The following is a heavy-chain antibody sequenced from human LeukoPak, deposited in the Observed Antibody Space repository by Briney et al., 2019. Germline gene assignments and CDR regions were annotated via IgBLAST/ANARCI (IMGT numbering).Heavy chain of an antibody. CDR2: ISSNGGST. D-gene: IGHD3-10*01. J-gene: IGHJ5*02. Sequence: PGGSLRLSCAASGFTFSSYAMHWVRQAPGKGLEYVSAISSNGGSTYYANSVKGRFTISRDNAKNSLYLQMNSLRAEDTAVYYCARLPINFRGFFKGHNWFDPWGQGTLVTVSS. CDR3: ARLPINFRGFFKGHNWFDP. V-gene: IGHV3-64*01. CDR1: GFTFSSYA.